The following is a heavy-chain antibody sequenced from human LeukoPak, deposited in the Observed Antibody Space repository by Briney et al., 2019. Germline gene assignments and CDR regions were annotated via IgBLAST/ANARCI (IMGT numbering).Heavy chain of an antibody. J-gene: IGHJ4*02. V-gene: IGHV4-59*12. Sequence: SETLSLTCTVSGGSISSYYWSWIRQPPGKGLEWIGYIYYSRSTNYNPSLKSRVSISVDSSKNQFSLKVSSVTAADTAVYYCARGSDTAAGLYWGQGTLVTVSS. CDR1: GGSISSYY. CDR3: ARGSDTAAGLY. CDR2: IYYSRST. D-gene: IGHD6-13*01.